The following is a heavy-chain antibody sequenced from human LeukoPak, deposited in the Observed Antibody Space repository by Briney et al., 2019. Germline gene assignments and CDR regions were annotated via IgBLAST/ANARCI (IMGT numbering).Heavy chain of an antibody. CDR1: GFTFSNAW. D-gene: IGHD1-26*01. CDR2: IKSKTDGGTT. J-gene: IGHJ4*02. V-gene: IGHV3-15*01. CDR3: TTGHLELGFDY. Sequence: GGSLRLSCAASGFTFSNAWMSWVRQAPGKGLEWVGRIKSKTDGGTTDYAAPVKGRFTISRDDSKNTLYLQMNSLKTEDTAGYYCTTGHLELGFDYWGQGTLVTVSS.